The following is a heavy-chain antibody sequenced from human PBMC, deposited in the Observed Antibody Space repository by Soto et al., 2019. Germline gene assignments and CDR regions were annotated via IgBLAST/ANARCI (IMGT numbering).Heavy chain of an antibody. CDR1: GGTFSSYA. CDR2: ITPIFGTA. J-gene: IGHJ6*02. CDR3: ARVNSNYVISYYYYGMDV. V-gene: IGHV1-69*13. Sequence: ASVKVSCKASGGTFSSYAISWLRQAPGQGLEWMGGITPIFGTANYAQKFQGRVTITADESTSTAYMELSSLRSEDTAVYYCARVNSNYVISYYYYGMDVWGQGTTVTVSS. D-gene: IGHD4-4*01.